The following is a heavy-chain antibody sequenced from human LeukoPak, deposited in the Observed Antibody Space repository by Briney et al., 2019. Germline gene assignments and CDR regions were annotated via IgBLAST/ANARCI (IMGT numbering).Heavy chain of an antibody. CDR2: ISSSGSTI. V-gene: IGHV3-11*04. CDR3: SRDKRSYGFDY. J-gene: IGHJ4*02. Sequence: GGSLRLSCAASGFTFSDYYMSWIRQAPGKGLEWVSYISSSGSTIYYADSVKGRFTISRDNAKISLYLHMHSLRAEDTVVYYCSRDKRSYGFDYWGQGTLVTVSS. D-gene: IGHD3-16*01. CDR1: GFTFSDYY.